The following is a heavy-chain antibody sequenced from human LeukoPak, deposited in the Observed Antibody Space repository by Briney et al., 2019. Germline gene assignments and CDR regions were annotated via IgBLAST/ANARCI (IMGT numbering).Heavy chain of an antibody. Sequence: SETLTLTCAVYGGSFSGYYWSWIRQPPGKGLEWIGEINHSGSTNYNPSLKSRVTISVDTSKNQFSLKLSSVTPADTAVYYCARGGIPLRFLRGGGAFDIWGQGTMVTVSS. D-gene: IGHD3-3*01. V-gene: IGHV4-34*01. CDR3: ARGGIPLRFLRGGGAFDI. CDR1: GGSFSGYY. CDR2: INHSGST. J-gene: IGHJ3*02.